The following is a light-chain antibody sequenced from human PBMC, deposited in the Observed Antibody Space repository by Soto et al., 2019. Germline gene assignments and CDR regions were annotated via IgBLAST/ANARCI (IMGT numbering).Light chain of an antibody. CDR3: QHYVSPPIT. V-gene: IGKV3-20*01. Sequence: IVFTQSPCTLALSPGERATLSCRASQSVTSNYLAWYQQKPGQAPRLLVYGASSRATGISDRFSGSGSGTDFTLTISRLEPEDSAVYYCQHYVSPPITFGQGTRLEI. CDR2: GAS. CDR1: QSVTSNY. J-gene: IGKJ5*01.